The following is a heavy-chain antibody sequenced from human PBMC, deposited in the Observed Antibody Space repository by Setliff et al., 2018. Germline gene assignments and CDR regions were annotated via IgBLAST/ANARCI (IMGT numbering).Heavy chain of an antibody. CDR3: VCGNVYNPFDY. D-gene: IGHD1-1*01. Sequence: RLSCSASGFLFSTYVMHWVRQAPGKGLEYLSGISGNGGSTYYADSVKGRFTISRDNSKKTLYLQMSSLRADDMAVYYCVCGNVYNPFDYWGQGTLVTVSS. V-gene: IGHV3-64D*09. CDR1: GFLFSTYV. J-gene: IGHJ4*02. CDR2: ISGNGGST.